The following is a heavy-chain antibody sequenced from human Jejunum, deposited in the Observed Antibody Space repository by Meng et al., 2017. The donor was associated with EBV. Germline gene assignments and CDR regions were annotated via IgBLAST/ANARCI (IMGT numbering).Heavy chain of an antibody. V-gene: IGHV4-39*01. CDR3: ARQGPSGRTFDY. D-gene: IGHD1-26*01. J-gene: IGHJ4*02. CDR2: YYNSGST. Sequence: LQLQGAGRGWVKASETLSLTCTVSGRSISSSSFYWGLIRQPPGKGLEWIGTYYNSGSTYYNPSLKSRVTISVDTSKNQFSLKLISVTAADTAAYYCARQGPSGRTFDYWGQGTLVTVSS. CDR1: GRSISSSSFY.